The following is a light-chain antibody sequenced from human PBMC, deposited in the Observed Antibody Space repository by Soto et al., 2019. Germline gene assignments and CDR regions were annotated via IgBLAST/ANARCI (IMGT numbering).Light chain of an antibody. V-gene: IGLV1-40*01. Sequence: QSVLTQPPSVSGAPGQRVTIPCPGSSSNIGAGHDVHWYQQLPGTAPKLLIYGNNKRPSGVPDRFSGSKSGTSASLAITGLQDEDEADDYCQSYDNSLSGHVFGTGTQLTVL. CDR1: SSNIGAGHD. CDR2: GNN. CDR3: QSYDNSLSGHV. J-gene: IGLJ7*01.